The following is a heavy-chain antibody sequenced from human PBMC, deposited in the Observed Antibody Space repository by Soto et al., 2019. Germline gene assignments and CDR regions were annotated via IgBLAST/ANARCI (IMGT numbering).Heavy chain of an antibody. CDR3: ARDRVWSRMRVYGMDV. CDR2: ISYDGRHT. Sequence: QVQLVESGGGVVQSGRSLRLSCVTSGFRFGDYAMHWVRQAPGKGLEWVAVISYDGRHTYYADSVKGRFTISRDNSRSTLSLQMNSLRDDTAVYYCARDRVWSRMRVYGMDVWGRGTTVTVSS. J-gene: IGHJ6*02. CDR1: GFRFGDYA. V-gene: IGHV3-30*03. D-gene: IGHD3-3*01.